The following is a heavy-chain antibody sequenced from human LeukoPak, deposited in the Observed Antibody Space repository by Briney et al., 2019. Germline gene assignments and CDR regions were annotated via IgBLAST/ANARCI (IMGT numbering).Heavy chain of an antibody. J-gene: IGHJ6*02. Sequence: SETLSLTCTVSGGSISSYYRSWIRQPPGKGLEWIGYIYYSGSTNYNPSLKSRVTISVDTSKNQFSLKLSSVTAADTAVYYCARDSRRYDSSGSWYYYYYGMDVWGQGTTVTVSS. CDR1: GGSISSYY. CDR2: IYYSGST. CDR3: ARDSRRYDSSGSWYYYYYGMDV. D-gene: IGHD3-22*01. V-gene: IGHV4-59*01.